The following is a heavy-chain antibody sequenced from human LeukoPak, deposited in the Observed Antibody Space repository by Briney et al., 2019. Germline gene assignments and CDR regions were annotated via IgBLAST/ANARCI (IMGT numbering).Heavy chain of an antibody. J-gene: IGHJ6*02. CDR3: AKGRSSSWYDYGMDV. CDR1: GFTFSSYA. V-gene: IGHV3-30-3*01. CDR2: ISYDGSNK. D-gene: IGHD6-13*01. Sequence: GGSLRLSCAASGFTFSSYAMHWVRQAPGKGLEWVAVISYDGSNKYYADSVKGRFTISRDNSKNTLYLQMNSLRAEDTAVYYCAKGRSSSWYDYGMDVWGQGTTVTVSS.